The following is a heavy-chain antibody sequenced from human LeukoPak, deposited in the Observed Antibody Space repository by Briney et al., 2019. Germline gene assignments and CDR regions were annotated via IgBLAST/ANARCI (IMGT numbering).Heavy chain of an antibody. CDR3: ARCGWGTTFCYFDY. Sequence: SSETLSLTCTVSGGSISSYYWSWIRQPPGKGLEWIGYIYYSGSTNYNPSLKSRVTISVDTSKNQFSLKLSSVTAADTAVYYCARCGWGTTFCYFDYWGQGTLVTVSS. J-gene: IGHJ4*02. V-gene: IGHV4-59*01. D-gene: IGHD3-16*01. CDR2: IYYSGST. CDR1: GGSISSYY.